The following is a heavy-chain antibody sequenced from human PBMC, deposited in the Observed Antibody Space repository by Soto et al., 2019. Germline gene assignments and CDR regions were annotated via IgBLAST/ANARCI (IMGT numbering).Heavy chain of an antibody. CDR1: GGSVSSGSYY. J-gene: IGHJ5*02. CDR2: IYYSGST. D-gene: IGHD3-22*01. V-gene: IGHV4-39*01. CDR3: ARQLTYYYDSSGYRNWFDP. Sequence: PSETLSLTCTVSGGSVSSGSYYWSWIRQPPGKGLEWIGYIYYSGSTYYNPSLKSRVTISVDTSKNQFSLKLSSVTAADTAVYYCARQLTYYYDSSGYRNWFDPWGQGTLVTVSS.